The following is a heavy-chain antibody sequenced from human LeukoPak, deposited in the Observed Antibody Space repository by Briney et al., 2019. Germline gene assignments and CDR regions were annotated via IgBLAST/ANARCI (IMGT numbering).Heavy chain of an antibody. J-gene: IGHJ4*02. Sequence: GGSLRLSCAASGFTFSSYGMHWVRQAPGKGLEWVAVISYDGSNKDYAGSVKGRFTISRDNSKNTLYLQMNNLRAEDTALYYCARGYSYGDGWGQGTLVTVSS. CDR1: GFTFSSYG. D-gene: IGHD5-18*01. CDR2: ISYDGSNK. V-gene: IGHV3-30*03. CDR3: ARGYSYGDG.